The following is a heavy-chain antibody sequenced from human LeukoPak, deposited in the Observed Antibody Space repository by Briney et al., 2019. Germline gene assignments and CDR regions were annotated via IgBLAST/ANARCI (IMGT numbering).Heavy chain of an antibody. CDR2: INHSGST. CDR3: ARELHYALDY. D-gene: IGHD2-2*01. CDR1: GGSFSGYY. Sequence: PSETLSLTCAVYGGSFSGYYWSWIRQPPGKGLEWIGEINHSGSTNYNPSLKSRVTISVDTSKNQFSLKLSSMTAADTAVYYCARELHYALDYWGQGTLVTVSS. V-gene: IGHV4-34*01. J-gene: IGHJ4*02.